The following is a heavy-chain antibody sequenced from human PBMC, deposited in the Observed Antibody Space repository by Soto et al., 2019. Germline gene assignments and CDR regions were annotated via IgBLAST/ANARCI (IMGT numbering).Heavy chain of an antibody. CDR2: GRGFSFDT. D-gene: IGHD3-3*01. V-gene: IGHV1-18*01. CDR1: GYTFTTYD. J-gene: IGHJ6*02. CDR3: ARWYYDFVLGLDV. Sequence: ASVKGSCKASGYTFTTYDVTWVRRGPGQGLEWVGRGRGFSFDTNYAPKFQGRLTLTTNKLTNTAYMELRGLRSDDTAVYYCARWYYDFVLGLDVWGQGTTVTVSS.